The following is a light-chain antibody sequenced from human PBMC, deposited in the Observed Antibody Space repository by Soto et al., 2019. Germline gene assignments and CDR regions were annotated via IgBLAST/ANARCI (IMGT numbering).Light chain of an antibody. V-gene: IGLV1-44*01. CDR3: AAWDDSLNGEI. J-gene: IGLJ1*01. CDR1: SSNIGGNS. Sequence: QSVLTQPPSVSAAPGQKVTISCSGSSSNIGGNSVSWYQQLPGTAPKLLIYDDNQRPSGVPDRFSGSRSGTSASLAISGLQSEDEADYYCAAWDDSLNGEIFGTGTKVTVL. CDR2: DDN.